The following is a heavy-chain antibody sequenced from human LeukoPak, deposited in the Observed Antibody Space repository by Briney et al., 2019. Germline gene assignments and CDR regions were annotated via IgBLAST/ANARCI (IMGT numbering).Heavy chain of an antibody. D-gene: IGHD4-17*01. CDR2: ISSSGSTI. Sequence: PGGSLRLSCVASGFTFSSYEMNWVRQAPGKGLEWVSYISSSGSTIYYADSVKGRFTISRDNAKNSLYLQMNSLRAEDTAVYYCARGYDYGDFNFDYWGQGTLVTVSS. V-gene: IGHV3-48*03. CDR3: ARGYDYGDFNFDY. CDR1: GFTFSSYE. J-gene: IGHJ4*02.